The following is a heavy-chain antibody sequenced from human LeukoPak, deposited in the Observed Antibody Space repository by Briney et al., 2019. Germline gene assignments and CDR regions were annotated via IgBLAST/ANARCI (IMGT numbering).Heavy chain of an antibody. Sequence: GGSLRLSCAASGFTFSDYYMSWIRQAPGKGLEGVSYISSSGSTIYYADSVKGRFTISRDNAKNSLYLQMNSLRAEDTAVYYCARGTGITIFGVVPYYYGMDVWGQGTTVTVSS. CDR2: ISSSGSTI. CDR1: GFTFSDYY. V-gene: IGHV3-11*01. CDR3: ARGTGITIFGVVPYYYGMDV. D-gene: IGHD3-3*01. J-gene: IGHJ6*02.